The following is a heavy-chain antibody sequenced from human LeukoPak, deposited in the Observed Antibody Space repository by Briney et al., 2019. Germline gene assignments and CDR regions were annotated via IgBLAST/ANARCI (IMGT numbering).Heavy chain of an antibody. CDR2: IYYSGST. CDR1: GGSISSSSYY. D-gene: IGHD3-10*01. Sequence: PSETLSLTCTVSGGSISSSSYYWGWIRRPPGKGLEWIGSIYYSGSTYYNPSLKSRVTISVDTSKNQFSLKLSSVTAADTAVYYCARNFPAGLEIWFGEPYYMDVWGKGTTVTISS. V-gene: IGHV4-39*01. CDR3: ARNFPAGLEIWFGEPYYMDV. J-gene: IGHJ6*03.